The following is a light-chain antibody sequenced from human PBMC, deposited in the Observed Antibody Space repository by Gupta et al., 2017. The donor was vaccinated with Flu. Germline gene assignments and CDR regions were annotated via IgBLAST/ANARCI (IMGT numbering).Light chain of an antibody. CDR3: AAWDDCVGGPL. Sequence: RVSCRCLGRVANGGSDSVHGYHQVPVVAPKLLIYGNNQRPAGVADRFSDARSGTSASLAISGLQPDDDGVYYCAAWDDCVGGPLFGGGTRLFVL. J-gene: IGLJ2*01. CDR1: VANGGSDS. CDR2: GNN. V-gene: IGLV1-44*01.